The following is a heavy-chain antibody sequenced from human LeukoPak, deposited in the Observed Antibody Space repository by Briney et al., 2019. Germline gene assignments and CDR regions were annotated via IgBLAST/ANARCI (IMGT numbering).Heavy chain of an antibody. J-gene: IGHJ4*02. CDR1: GVSISRYF. CDR2: IFYSGTT. D-gene: IGHD4/OR15-4a*01. CDR3: ATTHSDYGFDY. V-gene: IGHV4-59*12. Sequence: PSETLSLTCTVSGVSISRYFWSWIRQSPGKGLDWIGYIFYSGTTNYNPSFESRVTMSVDTSKNQFSLQLSSVTASDTAVYFCATTHSDYGFDYWGQGILVSVSS.